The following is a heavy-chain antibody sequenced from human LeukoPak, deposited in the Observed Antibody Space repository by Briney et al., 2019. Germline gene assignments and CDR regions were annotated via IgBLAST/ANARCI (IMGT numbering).Heavy chain of an antibody. CDR3: ARDGSTMPALDI. D-gene: IGHD2-2*01. J-gene: IGHJ3*02. Sequence: ASVKVSCKASGGTFSSYAISWVRQAPGQGLEWMGWINPSSGGTNYAQKFQGRVTMTRDTSISTAYMEVSRLRSDDTAVYYCARDGSTMPALDIWGQGTMVTVSS. V-gene: IGHV1-2*02. CDR2: INPSSGGT. CDR1: GGTFSSYA.